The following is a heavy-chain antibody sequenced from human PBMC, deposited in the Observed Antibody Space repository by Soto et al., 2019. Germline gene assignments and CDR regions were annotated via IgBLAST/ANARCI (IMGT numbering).Heavy chain of an antibody. V-gene: IGHV1-46*03. CDR1: GYTFTSYY. J-gene: IGHJ3*01. CDR3: ARLSIGPPKSFDV. D-gene: IGHD2-2*01. Sequence: ASVKVSCTASGYTFTSYYIHWVRQAPGQGLEWMGIINPSGGPSTYAQKFQDRVTMTRDTSTSTIYLEVSSLRSDDTAVYYCARLSIGPPKSFDVWGQGTMVTVSS. CDR2: INPSGGPS.